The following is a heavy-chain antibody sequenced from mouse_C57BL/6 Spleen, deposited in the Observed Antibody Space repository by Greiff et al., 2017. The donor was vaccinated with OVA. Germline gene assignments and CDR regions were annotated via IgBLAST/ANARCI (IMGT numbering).Heavy chain of an antibody. CDR2: IYPGNSDT. CDR3: TREWTAQATWFAY. V-gene: IGHV1-5*01. J-gene: IGHJ3*01. D-gene: IGHD3-2*02. Sequence: VQLQQSGTVLARPGASVKMSCKTSGYTFTSYWMHWVKQRPGQGLEWIGAIYPGNSDTSYNQKFKGKAKLTAVTSASTAYMELSSLTNEDSAVYYCTREWTAQATWFAYWGQGTLVTVSA. CDR1: GYTFTSYW.